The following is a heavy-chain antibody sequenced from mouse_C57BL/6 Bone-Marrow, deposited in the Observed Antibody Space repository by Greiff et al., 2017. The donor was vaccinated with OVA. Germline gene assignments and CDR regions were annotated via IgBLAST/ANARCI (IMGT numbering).Heavy chain of an antibody. Sequence: VQLQESGAELARPGASVKLSCKASGYTFTSYGISWVKQRTGQGLEWIGEIYPRSGNTYYNEKFKGKATLTADKSSSTAYMELRSLTSEDSAVYFCARKSNYVSRDYWGQGTTLTVSS. CDR1: GYTFTSYG. V-gene: IGHV1-81*01. CDR3: ARKSNYVSRDY. CDR2: IYPRSGNT. J-gene: IGHJ2*01. D-gene: IGHD2-5*01.